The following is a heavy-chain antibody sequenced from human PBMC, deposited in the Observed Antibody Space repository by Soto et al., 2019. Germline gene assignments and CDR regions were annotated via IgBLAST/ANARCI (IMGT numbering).Heavy chain of an antibody. CDR1: GYTFTSYA. D-gene: IGHD6-6*01. J-gene: IGHJ4*02. CDR2: INAGNGNT. CDR3: ARALGAEEYSSSLYPYDY. Sequence: ASVKVSCKASGYTFTSYAMDWVRQAPGQRLEWMGWINAGNGNTKYSQKFQGRVTITRDTSASTAYMELSSLRSEDTAVYYCARALGAEEYSSSLYPYDYWGQGTLVTVSS. V-gene: IGHV1-3*01.